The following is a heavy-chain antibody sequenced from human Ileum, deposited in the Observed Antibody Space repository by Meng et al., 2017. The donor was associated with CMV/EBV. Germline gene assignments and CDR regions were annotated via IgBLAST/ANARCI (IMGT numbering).Heavy chain of an antibody. CDR2: IYPGDSDT. CDR1: GYDLANYW. D-gene: IGHD3/OR15-3a*01. Sequence: GESLKISRKASGYDLANYWIGWVRQMPGKGLEWMGVIYPGDSDTRYNPSFQGLVTISADKSISTAYLQWSSLKASDTAMYYCARLQVVDFHYYRMDAWGQGTTVTVSS. V-gene: IGHV5-51*01. J-gene: IGHJ6*02. CDR3: ARLQVVDFHYYRMDA.